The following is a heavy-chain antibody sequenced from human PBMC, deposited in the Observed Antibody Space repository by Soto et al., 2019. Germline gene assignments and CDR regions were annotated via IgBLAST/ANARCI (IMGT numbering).Heavy chain of an antibody. CDR2: MQHTGNT. CDR1: GASIRSYH. CDR3: AKDVSSRRWFDP. V-gene: IGHV4-4*07. Sequence: QVQLQESGPGLVKPSETLSLTCAVSGASIRSYHWSWIRQPAGKGLEWIGRMQHTGNTNYNPSLKSRVTMSVDTSKNQIALKMTSVTAAATAVYFCAKDVSSRRWFDPWGQGILVIFSS. D-gene: IGHD3-16*01. J-gene: IGHJ5*02.